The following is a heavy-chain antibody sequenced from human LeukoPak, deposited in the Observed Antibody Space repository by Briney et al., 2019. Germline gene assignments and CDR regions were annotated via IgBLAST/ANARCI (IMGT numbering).Heavy chain of an antibody. J-gene: IGHJ4*02. Sequence: PGGSLRLSCVASGFTFSNYGMNWVRQAPGKGLEWVSAISGSGGSTYYADSVKGRFTISRDNSKNTLYLQMNSLRAEDTAVYYCARGAARMVEMATIISFEYWGQGTLVTVSS. CDR3: ARGAARMVEMATIISFEY. CDR2: ISGSGGST. V-gene: IGHV3-23*01. CDR1: GFTFSNYG. D-gene: IGHD5-24*01.